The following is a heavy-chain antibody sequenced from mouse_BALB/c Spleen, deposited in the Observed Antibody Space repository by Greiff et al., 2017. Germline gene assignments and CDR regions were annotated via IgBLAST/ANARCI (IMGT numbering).Heavy chain of an antibody. V-gene: IGHV5-17*02. CDR2: ISSGSSTI. J-gene: IGHJ4*01. CDR1: GFTFSSFG. CDR3: AREFPAMDY. Sequence: EVNVVESGGGLVQPGGSRKLSCAASGFTFSSFGMHWVRQAPEKGLEWVAYISSGSSTIYYADTVKGRFTISRDNPKNTLFLQMTSLRSEDTAMYYCAREFPAMDYWGQGTSVTVSS.